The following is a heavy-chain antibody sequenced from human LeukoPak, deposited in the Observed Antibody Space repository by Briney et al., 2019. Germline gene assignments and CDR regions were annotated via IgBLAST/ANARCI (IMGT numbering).Heavy chain of an antibody. D-gene: IGHD6-13*01. Sequence: GSLRLSCAASGFTFSSYAMHWVRQAPGKGLEWVAVISYDGSNKYYADSVKGRFSISRDNAKKSLYLQMNSLRAEDSAVYYCARGRGYSSSWYGGLEYWGQGTLVTVSS. CDR1: GFTFSSYA. CDR3: ARGRGYSSSWYGGLEY. CDR2: ISYDGSNK. V-gene: IGHV3-30*04. J-gene: IGHJ4*02.